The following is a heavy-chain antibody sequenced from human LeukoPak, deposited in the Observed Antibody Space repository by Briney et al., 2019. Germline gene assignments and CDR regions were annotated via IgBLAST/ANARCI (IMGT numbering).Heavy chain of an antibody. CDR1: GFTFSTYW. CDR3: ARHLNYYFDY. V-gene: IGHV3-74*01. J-gene: IGHJ4*02. D-gene: IGHD3-10*01. Sequence: GGSLRLSCAASGFTFSTYWMYWVRQAPGKGLVWVSRISSDGSITSYADSVKGRFTISRDNAKNTLYLQMNSLRAEDTAVYYCARHLNYYFDYWGQGTLVTVSS. CDR2: ISSDGSIT.